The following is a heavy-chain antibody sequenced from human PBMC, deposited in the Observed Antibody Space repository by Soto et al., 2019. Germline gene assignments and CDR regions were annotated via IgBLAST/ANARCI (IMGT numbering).Heavy chain of an antibody. V-gene: IGHV3-15*01. D-gene: IGHD3-22*01. J-gene: IGHJ6*04. CDR3: SSTDSSSGSRFTNVRDV. Sequence: GGSLRLSCAASGFTFDNAWMNWVRQAPGKGLEWVGRIKSISDGGTTNYAAPVKGGVSISRDDSKSTVYLQLNSLKSEDTAVYYCSSTDSSSGSRFTNVRDVWGKVTTVTIS. CDR1: GFTFDNAW. CDR2: IKSISDGGTT.